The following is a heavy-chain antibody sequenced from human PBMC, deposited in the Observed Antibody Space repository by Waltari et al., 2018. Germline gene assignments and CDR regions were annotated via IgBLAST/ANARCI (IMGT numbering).Heavy chain of an antibody. Sequence: EVQLVESGGGLVKPGGSLRLSCAASGFTFSSYSMNWVRQAPGKGLEWVSSISSSSSYIYYADSVKGRFTISRDNAKNSLYLQMNSLRAEDTAVYYCARCVFWSGLHYYYMDVWGKGTTVTVSS. J-gene: IGHJ6*03. V-gene: IGHV3-21*01. D-gene: IGHD3-3*01. CDR3: ARCVFWSGLHYYYMDV. CDR2: ISSSSSYI. CDR1: GFTFSSYS.